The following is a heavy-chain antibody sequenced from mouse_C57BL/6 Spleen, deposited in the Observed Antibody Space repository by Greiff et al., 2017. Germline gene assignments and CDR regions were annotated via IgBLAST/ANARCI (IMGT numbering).Heavy chain of an antibody. D-gene: IGHD2-5*01. J-gene: IGHJ2*01. CDR2: ISNGGGST. CDR1: GFTFSDYY. Sequence: EVHLVEPGAGLVQPGGSLKLSCAASGFTFSDYYMYWVRQTPEKRLEWVAYISNGGGSTNYPDTVKGRSTISRDNAKNTLYLQMSRLKSEDTAKYYGARHNYSNYCFDYWGQGTNLTVSS. V-gene: IGHV5-12*01. CDR3: ARHNYSNYCFDY.